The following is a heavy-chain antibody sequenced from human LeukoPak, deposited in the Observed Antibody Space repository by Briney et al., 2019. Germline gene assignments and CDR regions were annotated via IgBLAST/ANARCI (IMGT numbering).Heavy chain of an antibody. D-gene: IGHD3-22*01. Sequence: GASVKVSCKASGYTFTSYGISWVRQAPGQGLEWMGWISAYNGNTNYAQKLQGRVTMTTDTSTSTAYMELRSLRSDDTAVYYCARDPRPFSSGYRGYWGQGTLVTVSS. CDR3: ARDPRPFSSGYRGY. CDR2: ISAYNGNT. J-gene: IGHJ4*02. CDR1: GYTFTSYG. V-gene: IGHV1-18*01.